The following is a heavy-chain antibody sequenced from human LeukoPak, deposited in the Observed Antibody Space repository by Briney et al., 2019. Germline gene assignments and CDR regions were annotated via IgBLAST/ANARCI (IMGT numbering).Heavy chain of an antibody. J-gene: IGHJ4*02. CDR1: GGSFCGYY. Sequence: SETLSLTCAVYGGSFCGYYWSWIREPPGKGMEWIGEINHSGSTNYNPSLKSRVTISVDTSKNQFSLKLSSVTAADTAVYYCARERITGELGYWGQGTLVTVSS. CDR3: ARERITGELGY. D-gene: IGHD7-27*01. CDR2: INHSGST. V-gene: IGHV4-34*01.